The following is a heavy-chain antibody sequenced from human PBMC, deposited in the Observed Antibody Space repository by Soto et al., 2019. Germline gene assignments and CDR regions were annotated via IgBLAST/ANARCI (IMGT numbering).Heavy chain of an antibody. CDR1: GFDFTTYN. D-gene: IGHD3-3*01. J-gene: IGHJ6*03. CDR3: VRDFGWYFRSGYMDV. V-gene: IGHV3-21*02. Sequence: EVQLVESGRGLVKPGGSLRLSCAASGFDFTTYNMNWVHQAPGKGLEWVSSINEDSSYIYYAHSLRGRFTISRDNAKESLYLQMNSLRAEDSAVYYCVRDFGWYFRSGYMDVWGDGATVTVSS. CDR2: INEDSSYI.